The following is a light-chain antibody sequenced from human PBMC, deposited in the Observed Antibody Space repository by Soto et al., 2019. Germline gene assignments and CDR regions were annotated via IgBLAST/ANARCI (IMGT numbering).Light chain of an antibody. J-gene: IGLJ1*01. CDR3: SSYAGSTFYV. Sequence: QSALTQPPSASGSPGQSVTISCTGTSSDVGGYNYVSWYQQHPGKAPKLMIYEVSKRRSGVPDRFSGSKSGNTASLTVSGLQAEDEADYYCSSYAGSTFYVFGTGTKLTVL. V-gene: IGLV2-8*01. CDR1: SSDVGGYNY. CDR2: EVS.